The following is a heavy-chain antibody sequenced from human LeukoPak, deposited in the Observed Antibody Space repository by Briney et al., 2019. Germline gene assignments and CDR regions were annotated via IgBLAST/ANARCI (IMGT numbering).Heavy chain of an antibody. CDR2: IYHSGNT. D-gene: IGHD2-15*01. J-gene: IGHJ4*02. CDR1: GGSISSGGYS. V-gene: IGHV4-30-2*01. Sequence: KTSQTLSLTCAVSGGSISSGGYSWSWIRQPPGEGLEWIGYIYHSGNTYYNPSLKSRVTISVDRSKNQFYLKLSSVTAADTAVYYCARRYCSGGSCYFDYWGQGTLVTVSS. CDR3: ARRYCSGGSCYFDY.